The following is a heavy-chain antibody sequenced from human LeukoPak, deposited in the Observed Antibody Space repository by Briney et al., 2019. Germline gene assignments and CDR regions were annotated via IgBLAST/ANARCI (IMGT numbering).Heavy chain of an antibody. Sequence: ASVKVSCKASGYTFTSYGISWVRQAPGQGLEWMGIINPSGGSTTYAEKFQGRVTMTRDTSTSTVYMELSSLRSEDTAVYYCARDSLRTAIAMAGGNWFDPWGQGTLVTVSS. CDR3: ARDSLRTAIAMAGGNWFDP. D-gene: IGHD6-19*01. CDR2: INPSGGST. V-gene: IGHV1-46*01. J-gene: IGHJ5*02. CDR1: GYTFTSYG.